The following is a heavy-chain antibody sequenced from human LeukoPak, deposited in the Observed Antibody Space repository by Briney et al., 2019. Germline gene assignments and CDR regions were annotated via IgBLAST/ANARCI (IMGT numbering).Heavy chain of an antibody. D-gene: IGHD1-26*01. V-gene: IGHV4-61*01. CDR3: ARDSFYSGSDY. J-gene: IGHJ4*02. CDR1: GGSVSSGGSVSSGRYY. CDR2: VSYSGST. Sequence: PSETRSLTCTVSGGSVSSGGSVSSGRYYWSWIRQPPGKGLEWIGYVSYSGSTNYNPSLHSRVTISIDTSKNQFSLKLSSVTAADTAVYFCARDSFYSGSDYWGQGTLVTVSS.